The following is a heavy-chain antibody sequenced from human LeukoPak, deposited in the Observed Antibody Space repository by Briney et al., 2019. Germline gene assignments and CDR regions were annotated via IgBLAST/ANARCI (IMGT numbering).Heavy chain of an antibody. D-gene: IGHD6-19*01. V-gene: IGHV3-23*01. J-gene: IGHJ4*02. CDR1: GFTVSSSY. CDR3: AKDFEVHSNGCRGYFDY. CDR2: ISGSGGTT. Sequence: GGSLRLSCAASGFTVSSSYMSWVRQARGKGLEWVSAISGSGGTTYYADSVKGRFTISRDNSKNTLYLQMNSLRPEDTAVYYCAKDFEVHSNGCRGYFDYWGQGTLVTVSS.